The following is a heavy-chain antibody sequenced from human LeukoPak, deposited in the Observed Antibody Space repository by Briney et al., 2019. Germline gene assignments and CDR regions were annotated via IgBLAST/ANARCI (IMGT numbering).Heavy chain of an antibody. Sequence: SETLSLTCTVSGGSIGSYYWSWIRQPPGKGLEWIGYIYDRGSTNYNPSLKSRVTISVDTSKNQFSLKLSSVTAADTAVYYCACLTTADAFDIWGQGTMVTVSS. J-gene: IGHJ3*02. CDR2: IYDRGST. CDR1: GGSIGSYY. CDR3: ACLTTADAFDI. V-gene: IGHV4-59*01. D-gene: IGHD3-22*01.